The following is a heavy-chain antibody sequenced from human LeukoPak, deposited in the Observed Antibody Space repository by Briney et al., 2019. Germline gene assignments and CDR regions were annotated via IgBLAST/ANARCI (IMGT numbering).Heavy chain of an antibody. CDR2: IYYSGST. CDR3: ARGSQYYYDITGYYSHDY. J-gene: IGHJ4*02. V-gene: IGHV4-39*01. D-gene: IGHD3-22*01. Sequence: SETLSLTCTVSGGSISSGGHYWSWIRQPPGKGLEWIGSIYYSGSTYYNPSLKSRVTISVDTSKNLFSLKLSSVTAADTAVYYCARGSQYYYDITGYYSHDYWGQGTLVTVSS. CDR1: GGSISSGGHY.